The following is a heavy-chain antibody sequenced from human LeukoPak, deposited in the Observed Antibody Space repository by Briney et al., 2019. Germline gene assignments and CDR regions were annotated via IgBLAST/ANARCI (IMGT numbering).Heavy chain of an antibody. V-gene: IGHV4-59*01. CDR2: IYYSGTT. CDR1: GGSISSYY. D-gene: IGHD3-22*01. Sequence: SETLSLTCTVSGGSISSYYWSWIRQPPGRGLEWIGYIYYSGTTNYNPSLKSRVTLSLDTFGNQFSLRLTSVTAADTAVYFCARNYYDTKKPWDWGQGTLVTVSS. J-gene: IGHJ4*02. CDR3: ARNYYDTKKPWD.